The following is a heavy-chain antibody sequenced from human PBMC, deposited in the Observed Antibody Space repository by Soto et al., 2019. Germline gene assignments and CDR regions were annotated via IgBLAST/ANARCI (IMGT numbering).Heavy chain of an antibody. CDR1: GASISSSY. D-gene: IGHD1-1*01. V-gene: IGHV4-59*01. J-gene: IGHJ4*02. CDR3: GRVVGLDYIDS. Sequence: SETLALTCPVSGASISSSYWSWIRRPPGKGLEWIGYIYHSGSTKYNPSLKSRVTISVDTSKNKFSVKLSSVTAADTAVYYCGRVVGLDYIDSWVKGTRVTV. CDR2: IYHSGST.